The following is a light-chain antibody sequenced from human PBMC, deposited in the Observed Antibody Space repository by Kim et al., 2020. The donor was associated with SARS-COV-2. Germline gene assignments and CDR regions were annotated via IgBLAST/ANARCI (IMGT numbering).Light chain of an antibody. CDR2: WAS. V-gene: IGKV4-1*01. Sequence: ATINCQSSQSVLYSSNNNNYLAWYQQKPGQPPKLLIYWASTRESGVPDRFSGSGSGTDFTLTISSLQAEDVAVYFCQQYYSTPPAFGGGTKVDIK. J-gene: IGKJ4*01. CDR1: QSVLYSSNNNNY. CDR3: QQYYSTPPA.